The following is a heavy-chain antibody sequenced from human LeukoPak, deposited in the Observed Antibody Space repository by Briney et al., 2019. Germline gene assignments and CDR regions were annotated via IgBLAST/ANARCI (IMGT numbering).Heavy chain of an antibody. D-gene: IGHD2-2*02. CDR3: ARLPYCSSTSCYMAFDY. V-gene: IGHV4-38-2*01. CDR2: IYHSGST. Sequence: TSETLSLTCAVSGYSISSGYYWGWLRQPPGKGLEWIGSIYHSGSTYYNPSLKSRVTLSVDTSKNQSPLKLRSVTAADTAVYYCARLPYCSSTSCYMAFDYWGQGTLVTVSS. CDR1: GYSISSGYY. J-gene: IGHJ4*02.